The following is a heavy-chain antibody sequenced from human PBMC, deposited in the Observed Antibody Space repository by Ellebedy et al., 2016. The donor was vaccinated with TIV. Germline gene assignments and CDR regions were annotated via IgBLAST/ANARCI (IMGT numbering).Heavy chain of an antibody. Sequence: ASVKVSCXASGYTFTSYYLHWVRQAPGQGLEWMGIINPSGGSTRYAQKFQGRVTMTRDTSTSTVYMELSSLRSEDTAVYFCARDGHLNYGDYPNAEYFQHWGQGTLVTVSS. J-gene: IGHJ1*01. V-gene: IGHV1-46*01. CDR2: INPSGGST. CDR1: GYTFTSYY. D-gene: IGHD4-17*01. CDR3: ARDGHLNYGDYPNAEYFQH.